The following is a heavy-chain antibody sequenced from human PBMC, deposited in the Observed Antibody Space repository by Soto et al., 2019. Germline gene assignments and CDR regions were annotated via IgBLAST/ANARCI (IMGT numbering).Heavy chain of an antibody. V-gene: IGHV3-33*01. CDR1: GFTFSSYG. Sequence: QVQLVESGGGVVQPGRSLRLSCAASGFTFSSYGMHWVRQAPGKGLEWVAVIWYDGSNKYYADSVKGRFTISRDNSKNTLYLHMSSLRGADTAVYYCARDNQYFVWLSYPFYYYSMDVWGQGTTVTVSS. CDR2: IWYDGSNK. D-gene: IGHD3-9*01. J-gene: IGHJ6*02. CDR3: ARDNQYFVWLSYPFYYYSMDV.